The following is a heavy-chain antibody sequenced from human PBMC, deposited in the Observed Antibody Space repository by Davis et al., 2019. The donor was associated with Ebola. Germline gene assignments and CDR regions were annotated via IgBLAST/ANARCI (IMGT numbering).Heavy chain of an antibody. CDR3: AKDLGANFGVVIIGYYGMDV. CDR1: GFTFSSYA. J-gene: IGHJ6*04. CDR2: ISYDGSNK. D-gene: IGHD3-3*01. Sequence: PGGSLRLSCAASGFTFSSYAMHWVRQAPGKGLEWVAVISYDGSNKYYADSVKGRFTISRDNSKNTLYLQMNSLRAEDTAVYYCAKDLGANFGVVIIGYYGMDVWGKGTTVTVSS. V-gene: IGHV3-30*04.